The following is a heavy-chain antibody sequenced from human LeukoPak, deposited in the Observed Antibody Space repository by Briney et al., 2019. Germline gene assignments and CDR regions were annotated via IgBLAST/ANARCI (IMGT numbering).Heavy chain of an antibody. D-gene: IGHD3-22*01. CDR2: INDDGSNK. CDR1: GFTFSNYG. V-gene: IGHV3-30*02. Sequence: GGSLRLSCAASGFTFSNYGMHWVRQAPGKGLEWVAFINDDGSNKYYADSVKGRFTLARDNSKNTLYLQMNSLSAEDTALYYCAKDGENYYDSSGTIDYWGQGTLVTVSS. CDR3: AKDGENYYDSSGTIDY. J-gene: IGHJ4*02.